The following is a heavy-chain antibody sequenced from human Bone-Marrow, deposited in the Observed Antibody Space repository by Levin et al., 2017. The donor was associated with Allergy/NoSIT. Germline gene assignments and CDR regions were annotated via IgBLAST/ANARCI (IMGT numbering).Heavy chain of an antibody. D-gene: IGHD4-17*01. CDR3: THSRPPLRTRHFDY. CDR1: GFSLSSPGVG. CDR2: IYWDEDK. V-gene: IGHV2-5*02. J-gene: IGHJ4*02. Sequence: NASGPTLVKPTQTLTLTCSYSGFSLSSPGVGVGWVRQSPGKALEWLALIYWDEDKRYSPSLRSRLTISMDTSKNQVFLRTTNMDPVDTGTYYCTHSRPPLRTRHFDYWGQGALVNVSS.